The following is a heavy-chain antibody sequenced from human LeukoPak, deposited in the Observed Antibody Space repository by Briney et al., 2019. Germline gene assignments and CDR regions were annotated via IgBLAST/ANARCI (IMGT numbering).Heavy chain of an antibody. D-gene: IGHD2-21*02. CDR3: ARDSGCCSGDDCHHFDY. CDR1: GFIFSSYE. V-gene: IGHV3-48*03. Sequence: GGSLRLSCAASGFIFSSYEMNWVRQAPGKGLEWISYISSSGDTMRYADSVKGRFTISRDSAKSSLYLQMNSLRAEDTALYYCARDSGCCSGDDCHHFDYWGQGTVVTVSS. J-gene: IGHJ4*02. CDR2: ISSSGDTM.